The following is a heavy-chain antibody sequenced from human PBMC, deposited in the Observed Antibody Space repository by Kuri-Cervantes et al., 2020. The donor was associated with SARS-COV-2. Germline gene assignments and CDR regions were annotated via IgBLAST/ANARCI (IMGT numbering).Heavy chain of an antibody. D-gene: IGHD1-26*01. J-gene: IGHJ4*02. Sequence: GSLRLSCTVSGGSISSYYWSWIRQPPGKGLEWIGYIYYSGNSDYNPSLKSRVTISVDTSKNQFSLKLSSVTAADTALYYCATDPPRFGGSPNTPRWGQGTPVTVSS. CDR1: GGSISSYY. CDR3: ATDPPRFGGSPNTPR. CDR2: IYYSGNS. V-gene: IGHV4-59*01.